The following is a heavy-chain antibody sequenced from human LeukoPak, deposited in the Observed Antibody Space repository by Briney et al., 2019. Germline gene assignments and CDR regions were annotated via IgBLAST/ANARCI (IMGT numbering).Heavy chain of an antibody. V-gene: IGHV1-2*04. CDR2: INPNSGGT. J-gene: IGHJ3*02. D-gene: IGHD3-10*01. Sequence: ASVKVSCKASGYTFTGYYMHWVRQAPGQGLEWMGWINPNSGGTNYAQKFQGWVTMTRGTSISTAYMELSRLRSDDTAVYYCARAWRSDDAFDIWGQGTMVTVSS. CDR3: ARAWRSDDAFDI. CDR1: GYTFTGYY.